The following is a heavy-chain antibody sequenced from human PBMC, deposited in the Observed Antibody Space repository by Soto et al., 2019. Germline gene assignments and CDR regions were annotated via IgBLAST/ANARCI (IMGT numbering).Heavy chain of an antibody. CDR1: GFTFSSYA. CDR2: ISGSGGST. V-gene: IGHV3-23*01. D-gene: IGHD6-13*01. CDR3: AEDRSSSCQNDY. Sequence: GGSLRLSCAASGFTFSSYAMSWVRQAPGKGLEWVSAISGSGGSTYYADSVKGRFTISRDNSKNTLYLQMNSLRAEDTAVYYCAEDRSSSCQNDYWGQGTLVTAPQ. J-gene: IGHJ4*02.